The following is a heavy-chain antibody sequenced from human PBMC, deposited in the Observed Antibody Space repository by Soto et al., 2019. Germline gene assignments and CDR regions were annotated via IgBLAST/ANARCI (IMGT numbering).Heavy chain of an antibody. CDR3: ARVRDWFDP. V-gene: IGHV4-34*01. CDR1: GGSFSCYY. CDR2: IDHSGYT. J-gene: IGHJ5*02. D-gene: IGHD3-3*01. Sequence: PSETLSLTWAVYGGSFSCYYWNWIRQPPGKGLEWIGEIDHSGYTNYNPSLKSRVTISVDTSKNQFSLRLTSVTAADTAVYYCARVRDWFDPWGQGTLVTVSS.